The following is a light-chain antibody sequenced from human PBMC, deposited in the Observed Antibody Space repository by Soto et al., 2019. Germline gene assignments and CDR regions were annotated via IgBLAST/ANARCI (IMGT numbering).Light chain of an antibody. Sequence: QSVLTQPASVSGSPGQSITISCTGASSDIGNYNYVSWYQHHPGKAPKLFIYEVSHRPSGVSDRFSGSKSGNTASLTISGLQPEDESDYYCSSYTSTRTLVLFGAGTQLTV. J-gene: IGLJ2*01. CDR2: EVS. CDR3: SSYTSTRTLVL. V-gene: IGLV2-14*01. CDR1: SSDIGNYNY.